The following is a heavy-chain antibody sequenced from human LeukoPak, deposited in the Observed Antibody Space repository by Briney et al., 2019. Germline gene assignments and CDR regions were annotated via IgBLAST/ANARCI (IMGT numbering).Heavy chain of an antibody. CDR2: IYYRGST. CDR3: ARLSPPGAASDI. V-gene: IGHV4-39*01. J-gene: IGHJ3*02. CDR1: GGSISSGSYY. Sequence: SETLSLTCTVSGGSISSGSYYWGWICQPPAKGLEWIGTIYYRGSTYYDPSLRGRVTISVDTSKNQFSLKLSSVTAADTAVYYCARLSPPGAASDIWGQGTMVTVSS. D-gene: IGHD1-26*01.